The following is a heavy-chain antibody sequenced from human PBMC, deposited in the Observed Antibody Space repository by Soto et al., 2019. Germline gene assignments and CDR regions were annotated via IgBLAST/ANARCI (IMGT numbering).Heavy chain of an antibody. CDR1: GGSISSGGYY. CDR2: IHYSGRT. V-gene: IGHV4-31*03. Sequence: QVQLQESGPGLVKPSQTLSLTCTVSGGSISSGGYYWSWIRQHPGEGLEWIGNIHYSGRTYYTPSLQSRVTISVAPSKNQFSLKLTSVTAADTAVYYCARDREAYDSSGCIDFWGQGTLVTVSS. J-gene: IGHJ4*02. D-gene: IGHD3-22*01. CDR3: ARDREAYDSSGCIDF.